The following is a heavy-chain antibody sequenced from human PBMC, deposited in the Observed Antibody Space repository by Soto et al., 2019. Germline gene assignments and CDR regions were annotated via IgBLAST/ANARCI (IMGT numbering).Heavy chain of an antibody. J-gene: IGHJ4*02. CDR2: TYSSGAT. Sequence: SETLSLTCTVSGGSISNSDYYWTWIRQPPGKGLEWIGYTYSSGATSYNPSLESRVTISGDTSKNQFSLRLTSVTAADTAVYYCARDRGSDYDSTSGYYYYWGQGTLVTVSS. V-gene: IGHV4-30-4*01. D-gene: IGHD3-22*01. CDR3: ARDRGSDYDSTSGYYYY. CDR1: GGSISNSDYY.